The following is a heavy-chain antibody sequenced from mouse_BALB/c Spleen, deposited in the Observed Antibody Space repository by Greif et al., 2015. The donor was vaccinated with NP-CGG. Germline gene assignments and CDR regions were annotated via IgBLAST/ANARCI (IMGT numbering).Heavy chain of an antibody. CDR2: IDPANGNT. CDR3: APYYYGSSALAY. Sequence: EVQLQQSGAEVVKPGASVKLSCTASGFNIKDTYMHWVRQRPEQGLEWIGRIDPANGNTKYDPKFQGKATITADTSSNTAYLQLSSLTSEDTAVYYCAPYYYGSSALAYWGQGTLVTVSA. J-gene: IGHJ3*01. D-gene: IGHD1-1*01. V-gene: IGHV14-3*02. CDR1: GFNIKDTY.